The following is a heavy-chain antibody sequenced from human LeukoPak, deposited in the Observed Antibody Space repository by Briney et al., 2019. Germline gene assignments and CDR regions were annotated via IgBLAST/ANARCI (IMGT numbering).Heavy chain of an antibody. CDR3: ARLGYYGSGSYWGYYYYMDV. CDR1: GGSFTTYY. Sequence: PSETLSLTCTVSGGSFTTYYWSWIRQPAGRGLEWIGHIDSSGTTNYNPSLKSRVTMSTDPSKNQFSLKLSSVTAADTAVYYCARLGYYGSGSYWGYYYYMDVWGKGTTVTISS. CDR2: IDSSGTT. D-gene: IGHD3-10*01. J-gene: IGHJ6*03. V-gene: IGHV4-4*07.